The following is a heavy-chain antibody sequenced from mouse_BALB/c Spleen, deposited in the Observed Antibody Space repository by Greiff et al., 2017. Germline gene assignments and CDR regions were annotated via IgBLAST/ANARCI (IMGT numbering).Heavy chain of an antibody. J-gene: IGHJ4*01. CDR1: GFSLTSYG. V-gene: IGHV2-6-2*01. CDR2: IWSDGST. Sequence: QVQLQQSGPDLVAPSQSLSITCTVSGFSLTSYGVHWVRQPPGKGLEWLVVIWSDGSTTYNSALKSRLSISKDNSKSQVFLKMNSLQTDDTAMYYCARHGGNYPYAMDYWGQGTSVTVSS. CDR3: ARHGGNYPYAMDY. D-gene: IGHD2-1*01.